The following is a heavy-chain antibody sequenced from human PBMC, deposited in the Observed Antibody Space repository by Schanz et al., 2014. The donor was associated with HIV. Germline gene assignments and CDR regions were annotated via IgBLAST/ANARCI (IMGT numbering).Heavy chain of an antibody. V-gene: IGHV3-33*01. CDR2: IWYDGSNK. J-gene: IGHJ3*02. CDR3: AIRTPMVTFGAFDI. D-gene: IGHD5-18*01. CDR1: GFTFNNYG. Sequence: VQLLESGGGVVQPGRSLRLSCTASGFTFNNYGMQWVRQAPGKGLEWLAAIWYDGSNKFYADSLRGRFTISRDNSKNTLYLQMNSLRAEDAAVYYCAIRTPMVTFGAFDIWGRGTWVTVSS.